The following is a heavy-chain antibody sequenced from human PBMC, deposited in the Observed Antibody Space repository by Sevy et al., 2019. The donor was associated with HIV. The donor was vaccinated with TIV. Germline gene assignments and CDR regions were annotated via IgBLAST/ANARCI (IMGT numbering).Heavy chain of an antibody. CDR3: AKDRKIVGATRGAFDI. D-gene: IGHD1-26*01. CDR2: ISGSGGST. CDR1: GFTFSSYA. Sequence: GGSLRLSCAASGFTFSSYAMSWVRQAPGKGLEWVSAISGSGGSTYYADSVKGRFTISRDNSKNTLYLQMNSLRAEDMAVYYCAKDRKIVGATRGAFDIWGQGTMVTVSS. J-gene: IGHJ3*02. V-gene: IGHV3-23*01.